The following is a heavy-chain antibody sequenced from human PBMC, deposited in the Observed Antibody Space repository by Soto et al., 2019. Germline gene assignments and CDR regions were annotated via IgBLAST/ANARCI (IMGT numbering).Heavy chain of an antibody. CDR3: ARMSLFYFFDS. CDR1: SDSMTSYY. V-gene: IGHV4-59*01. Sequence: SETLSLTCPVSSDSMTSYYWSWIRQPPGKGLECIGYIYHSGITNYNPSLKSRVTISLDTSKTQFSLRLSSVTAADTAVCYCARMSLFYFFDSWGQGTLVT. J-gene: IGHJ4*01. D-gene: IGHD3-10*01. CDR2: IYHSGIT.